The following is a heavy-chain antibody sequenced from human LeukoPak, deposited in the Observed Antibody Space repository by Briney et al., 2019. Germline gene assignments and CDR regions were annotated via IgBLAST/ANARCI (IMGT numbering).Heavy chain of an antibody. J-gene: IGHJ5*02. CDR3: ARQNNWNSWFDP. D-gene: IGHD1-7*01. Sequence: SETLSLTCTVSGGSISSGDYYWSWIRQPPGKGLEWIGYIYYSGSTYYNPSPKSRVTISVDTSKNQFSLKLSSVTAADTAVYYCARQNNWNSWFDPWGQGTLVTVSS. V-gene: IGHV4-30-4*01. CDR2: IYYSGST. CDR1: GGSISSGDYY.